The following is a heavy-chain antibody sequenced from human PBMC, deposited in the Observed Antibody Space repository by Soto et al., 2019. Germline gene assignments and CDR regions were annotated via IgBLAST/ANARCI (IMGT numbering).Heavy chain of an antibody. D-gene: IGHD3-10*01. CDR1: GFTFSSYA. CDR3: AKPQRRITMVRGVIIPFDY. V-gene: IGHV3-23*01. Sequence: GGSLRLSCAASGFTFSSYAMSWVRQAPGKGLEWVSAISGSGGSTYYADSVKGRFTISRDNSKNTLYLQMNSLRAEDTAVYYCAKPQRRITMVRGVIIPFDYWGQGTLVTVSS. J-gene: IGHJ4*02. CDR2: ISGSGGST.